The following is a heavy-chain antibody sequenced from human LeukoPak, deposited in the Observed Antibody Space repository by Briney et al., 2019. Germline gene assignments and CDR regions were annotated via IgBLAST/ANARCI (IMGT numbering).Heavy chain of an antibody. Sequence: GGSLRLSCAASGFTFSNYAMHWVRQAPGKGLEWVAVISYDGSNKYYADSVKGRFTISRDNSKNTLYLQMNSLRAEDTAVYYCARDRLAVAGPFYYYYYYMDVWGKGTAVTVSS. V-gene: IGHV3-30*19. D-gene: IGHD6-19*01. CDR1: GFTFSNYA. J-gene: IGHJ6*03. CDR2: ISYDGSNK. CDR3: ARDRLAVAGPFYYYYYYMDV.